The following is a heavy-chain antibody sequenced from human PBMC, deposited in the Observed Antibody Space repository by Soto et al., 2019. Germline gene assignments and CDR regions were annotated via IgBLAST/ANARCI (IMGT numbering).Heavy chain of an antibody. D-gene: IGHD4-17*01. Sequence: SETLSLTCTVSGGSISSYYWSWIRQPPGKGLEWIGYIYYSGSTNYNPSLKSRVTISVDTSKNQFSLKLSSVTAADTAVYYCARQGSPTVTTRRGYYYYMDVWGKGTTVTVSS. CDR1: GGSISSYY. CDR3: ARQGSPTVTTRRGYYYYMDV. V-gene: IGHV4-59*08. J-gene: IGHJ6*03. CDR2: IYYSGST.